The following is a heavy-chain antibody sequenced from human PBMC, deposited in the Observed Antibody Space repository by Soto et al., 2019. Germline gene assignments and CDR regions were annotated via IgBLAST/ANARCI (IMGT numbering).Heavy chain of an antibody. D-gene: IGHD3-10*01. J-gene: IGHJ4*02. Sequence: EVRLVESGGGLVQPGGSLRLSCVASGFIVSSNYMTWVRQAPGKGLEWVSLLYSGGATHYAASVKGRFTISSHSSHNTLFLQMNSLRTEDTATYYCLRGRYGSQIHWGQGTKVTVSS. CDR2: LYSGGAT. V-gene: IGHV3-53*04. CDR1: GFIVSSNY. CDR3: LRGRYGSQIH.